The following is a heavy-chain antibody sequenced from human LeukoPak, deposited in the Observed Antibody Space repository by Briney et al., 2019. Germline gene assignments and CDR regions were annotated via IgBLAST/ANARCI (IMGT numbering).Heavy chain of an antibody. CDR1: GGSFGGYY. CDR3: ARASAYSSSSGVNY. J-gene: IGHJ4*02. D-gene: IGHD4-11*01. Sequence: SETLSLTRAVYGGSFGGYYWTWIRQPPGKGLEWIGAINDGGSTVYNPSLKSRVTISVDTSKKQFSLRLSSVTAADTAVYYCARASAYSSSSGVNYWDQGTLVTVSS. V-gene: IGHV4-34*01. CDR2: INDGGST.